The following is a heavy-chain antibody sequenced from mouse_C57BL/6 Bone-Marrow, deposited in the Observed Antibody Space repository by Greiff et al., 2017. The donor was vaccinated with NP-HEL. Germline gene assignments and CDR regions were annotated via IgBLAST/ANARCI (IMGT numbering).Heavy chain of an antibody. D-gene: IGHD1-1*01. V-gene: IGHV1-53*01. Sequence: QVQLQQPGTELVKPGASVKLSCKASGYTFTSYWMHWVKQRPGQGLEWIGNINPSNGGTNYNEKFKSKATLTVDNSSSTAYMQLSSLTSEDAAVYYCAISNYGSSKYYYAMDYWGQGTSVTVSS. CDR1: GYTFTSYW. CDR2: INPSNGGT. J-gene: IGHJ4*01. CDR3: AISNYGSSKYYYAMDY.